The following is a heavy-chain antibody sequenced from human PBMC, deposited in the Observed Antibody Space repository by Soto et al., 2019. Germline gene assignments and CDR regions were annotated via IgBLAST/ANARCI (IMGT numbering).Heavy chain of an antibody. CDR1: GFTFDDYA. CDR2: ISWDSAAI. D-gene: IGHD3-3*01. Sequence: EGQLVESGGGLVQPGRSLRLSCAGSGFTFDDYAMHWVRQAPGRGLEWVSVISWDSAAIAYADSVKGRFTISRDNAKKSLYLQMNSLRPEDTALYYCGRLHMTAFGVVLPQWRPIDPWGQGTLVIVSS. CDR3: GRLHMTAFGVVLPQWRPIDP. J-gene: IGHJ5*02. V-gene: IGHV3-9*01.